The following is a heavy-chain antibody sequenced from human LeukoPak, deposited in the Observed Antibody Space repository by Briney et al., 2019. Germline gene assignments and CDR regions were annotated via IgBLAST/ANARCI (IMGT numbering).Heavy chain of an antibody. CDR3: GSGGEPAFDI. V-gene: IGHV1-46*03. CDR2: INPSGGST. D-gene: IGHD4-17*01. Sequence: ASVKVSCKASGYTFTSYYMHWVRQAPGQGLEWMGIINPSGGSTSYAQKFQGRVTMTRDTSKSTVYMELSSLRAEDTAVYYCGSGGEPAFDIGGGRTMGTVSS. CDR1: GYTFTSYY. J-gene: IGHJ3*02.